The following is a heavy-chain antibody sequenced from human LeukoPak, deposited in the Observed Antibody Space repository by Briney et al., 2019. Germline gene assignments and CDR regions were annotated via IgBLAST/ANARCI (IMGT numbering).Heavy chain of an antibody. CDR1: GYTFTTYC. V-gene: IGHV1-46*01. D-gene: IGHD3-3*01. CDR3: AAGYYRPRYFDL. CDR2: INPSGGGT. J-gene: IGHJ2*01. Sequence: ASVKVSCKASGYTFTTYCMHWVRQAPGQGLVWMGLINPSGGGTRYAQKFQGRVTMTRDMSTSTAYMELSSLRSEDTAVYYCAAGYYRPRYFDLWGRGTLVTVSS.